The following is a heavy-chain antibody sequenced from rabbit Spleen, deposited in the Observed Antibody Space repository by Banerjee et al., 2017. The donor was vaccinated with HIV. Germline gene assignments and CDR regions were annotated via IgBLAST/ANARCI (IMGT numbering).Heavy chain of an antibody. Sequence: QSLEESGGDLVKPGASLTLTCTASGFDFSSSYYMCWVRQAPGKGLEWIGCIATGSGSTYYASWAKGRFTISKASSTTVTLQMTRLAAADTATYFCARDGSAISTDYDLWGPGTLVTVS. CDR3: ARDGSAISTDYDL. D-gene: IGHD7-1*01. J-gene: IGHJ4*01. V-gene: IGHV1S40*01. CDR2: IATGSGST. CDR1: GFDFSSSYY.